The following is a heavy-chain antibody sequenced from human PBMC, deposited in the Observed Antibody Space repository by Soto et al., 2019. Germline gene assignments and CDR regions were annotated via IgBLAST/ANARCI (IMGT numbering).Heavy chain of an antibody. CDR3: AKGSSGWETDAFDI. D-gene: IGHD6-19*01. V-gene: IGHV4-4*02. Sequence: QVQLQESGPGLVKPSGTLSLTCAVSSGSISSSNWWSWVRQPPGKGLEWIGEIYHSGSTHYNPSLKRRVTISLDKSKNPFSLTLSSVAAADTAVYYCAKGSSGWETDAFDIWGRGTMVTVSS. J-gene: IGHJ3*02. CDR2: IYHSGST. CDR1: SGSISSSNW.